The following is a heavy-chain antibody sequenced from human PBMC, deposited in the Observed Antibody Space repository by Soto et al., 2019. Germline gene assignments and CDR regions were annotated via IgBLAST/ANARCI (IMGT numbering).Heavy chain of an antibody. J-gene: IGHJ6*02. D-gene: IGHD3-10*01. Sequence: SETLSLTCTVSGGSISSSSYYWGWIRQPPGKGLEWIGSIYYSGSTYYNPSLKSRVTISVDTSKNQFSLKLSSVTAADTAVYYCARRWFGELLSKRTYYYGMDVWGQGTTVTVSS. V-gene: IGHV4-39*01. CDR1: GGSISSSSYY. CDR3: ARRWFGELLSKRTYYYGMDV. CDR2: IYYSGST.